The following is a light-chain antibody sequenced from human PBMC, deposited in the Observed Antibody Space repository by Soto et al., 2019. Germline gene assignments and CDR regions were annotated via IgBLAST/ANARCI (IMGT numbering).Light chain of an antibody. CDR2: GAS. CDR1: QSVSSK. CDR3: QQYNNWPGT. Sequence: EIVLTQSRGTLSVSPGERATLSCRASQSVSSKLAWYQQKPGQAPRLLFYGASTGATGIPARFSGSGSETEFTLSISSLQSEDFAVYYCQQYNNWPGTFGQGTKVEIK. J-gene: IGKJ1*01. V-gene: IGKV3-15*01.